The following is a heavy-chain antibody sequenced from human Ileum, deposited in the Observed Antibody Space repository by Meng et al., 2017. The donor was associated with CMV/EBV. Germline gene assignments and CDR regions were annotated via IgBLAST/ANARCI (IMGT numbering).Heavy chain of an antibody. CDR1: GSTFSSYY. Sequence: GESLKISCAASGSTFSSYYMNWVRQAPGKGLEWVANIRDDGNEEYYLDSVKGRVTISRDNGRNSLYLQMNSLRAEDTAMYYCAREVFPGTGGFDIWGQGTMVTVSS. CDR3: AREVFPGTGGFDI. CDR2: IRDDGNEE. D-gene: IGHD2-8*02. J-gene: IGHJ3*02. V-gene: IGHV3-7*01.